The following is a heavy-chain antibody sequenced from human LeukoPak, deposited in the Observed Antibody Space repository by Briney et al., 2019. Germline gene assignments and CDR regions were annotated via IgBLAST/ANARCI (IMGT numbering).Heavy chain of an antibody. J-gene: IGHJ3*02. D-gene: IGHD4-17*01. CDR3: VRNDGDNALDI. V-gene: IGHV3-48*01. CDR2: ISSNSSNM. Sequence: PGGSLRLSCAASGFTFSSYWMSWVRQAPGKGLDWVTYISSNSSNMYYTESVKGRFTTSRDNAKNSLYMQMNNLRAEDTAVYYCVRNDGDNALDIWGQGTKVTVSS. CDR1: GFTFSSYW.